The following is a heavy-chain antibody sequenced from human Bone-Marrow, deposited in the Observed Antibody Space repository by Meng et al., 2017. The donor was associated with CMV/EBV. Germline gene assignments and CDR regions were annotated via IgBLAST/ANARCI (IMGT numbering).Heavy chain of an antibody. V-gene: IGHV3-43D*03. CDR3: AKALGEDYYYYYGMDV. J-gene: IGHJ6*02. CDR1: GFTFDDYA. CDR2: ISWDGGST. D-gene: IGHD3-10*01. Sequence: ESLKISCAASGFTFDDYAMHWVRQAPGKGLEWVSLISWDGGSTYYADSVKGRFTISRDNSKNSLYLQMNSLRAEDTALYYCAKALGEDYYYYYGMDVWGQGTTVTVSS.